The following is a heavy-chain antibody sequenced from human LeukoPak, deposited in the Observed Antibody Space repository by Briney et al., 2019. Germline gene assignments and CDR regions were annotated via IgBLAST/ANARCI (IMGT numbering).Heavy chain of an antibody. Sequence: GGSLRLSCAASGFSFSSYGMHWVRQAPGKGLEWVAVVSYDGSNKYYADSVKGRFTISRDNSKNTLYLQMNSLRAEDTAVYYCAKVRYLPSSRWLDYWGQGTLVTVSS. CDR3: AKVRYLPSSRWLDY. J-gene: IGHJ4*02. D-gene: IGHD3-22*01. CDR2: VSYDGSNK. CDR1: GFSFSSYG. V-gene: IGHV3-30*18.